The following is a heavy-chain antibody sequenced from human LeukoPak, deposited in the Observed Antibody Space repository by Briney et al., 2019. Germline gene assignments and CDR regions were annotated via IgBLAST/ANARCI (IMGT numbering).Heavy chain of an antibody. CDR1: GGSISSYY. CDR2: INHSGST. D-gene: IGHD1-26*01. Sequence: SETLSLTCTVSGGSISSYYWSWIRQPPGKGLEWIGEINHSGSTNYNPSLKSRVTISVDTSKNQFSLKLSSVTAADTAVYYCAREFSGSSDAFDIWGQGTMVTVSS. CDR3: AREFSGSSDAFDI. V-gene: IGHV4-34*01. J-gene: IGHJ3*02.